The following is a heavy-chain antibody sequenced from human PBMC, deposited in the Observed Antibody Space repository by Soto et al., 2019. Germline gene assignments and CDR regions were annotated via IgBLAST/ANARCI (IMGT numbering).Heavy chain of an antibody. J-gene: IGHJ4*02. D-gene: IGHD1-26*01. V-gene: IGHV1-18*01. CDR3: VVGLSWSKTFDY. CDR2: ISVYNGKT. CDR1: GYLFTSYG. Sequence: QVQLVQSGAEVKKPGASVTVSCKPSGYLFTSYGISWVRQAPGQGLEWMGWISVYNGKTEYAQRFQGRVTVTTDTFTSTAHMELRSLRSDDTAIDYCVVGLSWSKTFDYWGQGTLVTVSS.